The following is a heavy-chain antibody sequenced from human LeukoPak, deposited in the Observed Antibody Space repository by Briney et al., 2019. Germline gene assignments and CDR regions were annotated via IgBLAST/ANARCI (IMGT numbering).Heavy chain of an antibody. Sequence: SSETLSLTCAVYGGSFSGYYWSWIRQPPGKGLEWIGEINHSGSTNYNPSLKSRVTISVDTSKNQFSLKLSSVTAADTAVYYCAVSSSSRVDYFDYWGQGTLVTVSS. CDR2: INHSGST. V-gene: IGHV4-34*01. CDR1: GGSFSGYY. CDR3: AVSSSSRVDYFDY. J-gene: IGHJ4*02. D-gene: IGHD6-6*01.